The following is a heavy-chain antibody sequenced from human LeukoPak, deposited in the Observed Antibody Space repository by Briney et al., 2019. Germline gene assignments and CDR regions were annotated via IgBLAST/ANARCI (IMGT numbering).Heavy chain of an antibody. Sequence: GASVKVSCKASGYSFTGYHMHWVRQAPGQGLEWMGWINPDSGGTYYAQNFQGRATMTRDTSINTVYMDLSSLGSDDTAVYYCARDRAGKTVTHLIDYWGQGTLVTVSS. V-gene: IGHV1-2*02. CDR1: GYSFTGYH. J-gene: IGHJ4*02. CDR2: INPDSGGT. CDR3: ARDRAGKTVTHLIDY. D-gene: IGHD4-17*01.